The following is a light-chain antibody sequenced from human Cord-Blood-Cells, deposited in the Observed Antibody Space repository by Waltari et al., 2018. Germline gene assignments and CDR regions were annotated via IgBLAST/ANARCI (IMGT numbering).Light chain of an antibody. J-gene: IGKJ2*01. CDR1: QSHLHGDGKTY. Sequence: DIVMTQTPLPLSVTPGRPASISCKSSQSHLHGDGKTYLYCYLHKPGQSPQLLSYEVSSRCSGVPDRFSGSGSGTEFALKISRVEAEDVGVYYCMQSIHPPYNFDQGTKLEIK. CDR3: MQSIHPPYN. V-gene: IGKV2-29*02. CDR2: EVS.